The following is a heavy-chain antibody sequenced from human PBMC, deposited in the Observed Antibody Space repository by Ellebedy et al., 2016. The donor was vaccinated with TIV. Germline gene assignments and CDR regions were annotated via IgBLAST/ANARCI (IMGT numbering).Heavy chain of an antibody. CDR2: INSDGSST. CDR3: ARVRGIGVPGGPDY. D-gene: IGHD6-19*01. CDR1: GFTFSSYW. V-gene: IGHV3-74*01. Sequence: PGGSLRLSCAASGFTFSSYWMHWVRQVPGKGLVWVSRINSDGSSTGYADSGKGRFTISRDNAKNMLYLQMNSLSAEDTAVYYRARVRGIGVPGGPDYWGQGTLVTVSS. J-gene: IGHJ4*02.